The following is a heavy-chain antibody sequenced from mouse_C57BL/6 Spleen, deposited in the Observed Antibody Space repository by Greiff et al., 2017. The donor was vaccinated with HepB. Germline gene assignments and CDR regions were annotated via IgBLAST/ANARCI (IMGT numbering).Heavy chain of an antibody. J-gene: IGHJ1*03. CDR1: GYSITSGYY. D-gene: IGHD1-1*01. V-gene: IGHV3-6*01. Sequence: EVKVEESGPGLVKPSQSLSLTCSVTGYSITSGYYWNWIRQFPGNKLEWMGYISYDGSNNYNPSLKNRISITRDTSKNQFFLKLNSVTTEDTATYYCAGSSYEYFDVWGTGTTVTVSS. CDR2: ISYDGSN. CDR3: AGSSYEYFDV.